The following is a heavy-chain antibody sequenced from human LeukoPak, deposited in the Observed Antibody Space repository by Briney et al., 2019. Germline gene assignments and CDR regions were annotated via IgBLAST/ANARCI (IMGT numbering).Heavy chain of an antibody. CDR2: MNPNSGNT. CDR1: GYTFTSFD. V-gene: IGHV1-8*01. J-gene: IGHJ6*03. D-gene: IGHD3-10*01. CDR3: ARGSHGSGSPSPYYSYMDV. Sequence: ASVKVSCKTSGYTFTSFDINWVRQATGQGLEWVGWMNPNSGNTGYAQRFQGRVSMTSNTSVSTAYMELSSLTSEDTAVYYCARGSHGSGSPSPYYSYMDVWGKGTTVTVPS.